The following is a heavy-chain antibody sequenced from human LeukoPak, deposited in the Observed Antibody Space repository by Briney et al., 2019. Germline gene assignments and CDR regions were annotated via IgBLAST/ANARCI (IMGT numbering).Heavy chain of an antibody. J-gene: IGHJ5*02. D-gene: IGHD6-13*01. V-gene: IGHV7-4-1*02. CDR1: GYTFTSYA. Sequence: GASVKVSCKASGYTFTSYAMNWVRQAPGQGLEWMGWINTNTGNPTYAQGFTGRFVFSLDTSVSTAYLQISSLKAEDTAVYYCAKNPGGIAAAGVWFDPWGQGTLVTVSS. CDR3: AKNPGGIAAAGVWFDP. CDR2: INTNTGNP.